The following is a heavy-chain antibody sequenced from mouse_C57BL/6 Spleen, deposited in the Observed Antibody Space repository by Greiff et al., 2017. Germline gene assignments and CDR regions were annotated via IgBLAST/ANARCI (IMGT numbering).Heavy chain of an antibody. J-gene: IGHJ3*01. CDR1: GYTFTSYW. CDR3: AVDPVAY. V-gene: IGHV1-74*01. CDR2: IHPSDSDT. Sequence: QVQLQQPGAELVKPGASVKVSCKASGYTFTSYWMHWVKPRPGQGFEWIGRIHPSDSDTNYNQKFKGKDTLTLDKSSSTDYMQLSSLTSEDSAICYCAVDPVAYWGQGTLVAVSA.